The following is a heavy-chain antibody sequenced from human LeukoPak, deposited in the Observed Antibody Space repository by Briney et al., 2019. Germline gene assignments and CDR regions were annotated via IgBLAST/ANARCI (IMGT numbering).Heavy chain of an antibody. CDR3: ARGSKRYFDWLLTHYFDY. V-gene: IGHV4-61*01. CDR2: IYYSGST. D-gene: IGHD3-9*01. CDR1: GYSISSGYY. J-gene: IGHJ4*02. Sequence: SETLSLTCTVSGYSISSGYYWSWIRQPPGKGLEWIGYIYYSGSTNYNPSLKSRVTISVDTSKNQFSLKLSSVTAADTAVYYCARGSKRYFDWLLTHYFDYWGQGTLVTVSS.